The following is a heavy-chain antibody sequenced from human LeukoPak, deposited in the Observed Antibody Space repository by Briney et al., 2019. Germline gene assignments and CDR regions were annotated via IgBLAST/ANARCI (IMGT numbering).Heavy chain of an antibody. CDR1: GFTFSSYA. D-gene: IGHD2-15*01. Sequence: GSLRLSCAASGFTFSSYAMHWIRQPPGKGLEWIGYIYYSGSTNYNPSLKSRVTISVDTSKNQFSLKLSSVTAADTAVYYCARAGSNWFDPWGQGTLVTVSS. CDR3: ARAGSNWFDP. J-gene: IGHJ5*02. CDR2: IYYSGST. V-gene: IGHV4-59*01.